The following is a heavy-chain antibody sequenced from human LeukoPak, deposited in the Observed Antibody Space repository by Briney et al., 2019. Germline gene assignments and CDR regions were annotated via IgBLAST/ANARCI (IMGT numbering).Heavy chain of an antibody. V-gene: IGHV4-34*01. D-gene: IGHD4-11*01. Sequence: SQTLSLTCAVYGASFNTYYRSWIRQPPGKGLEWIGQINRYGSANYNPSLKSRVAISLDTSKNRFSLKVTSVTAADTAVYYCARDSPYSPHDSWGQGTLVTVSS. CDR1: GASFNTYY. CDR2: INRYGSA. J-gene: IGHJ4*02. CDR3: ARDSPYSPHDS.